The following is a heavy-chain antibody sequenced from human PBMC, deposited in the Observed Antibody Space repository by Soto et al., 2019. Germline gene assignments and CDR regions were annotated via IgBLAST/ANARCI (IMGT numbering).Heavy chain of an antibody. V-gene: IGHV2-5*02. D-gene: IGHD6-19*01. Sequence: QITLKESGPTLVKPTQTLTLTCTFSGFSLSSTRMAVGWIRQPPGKALEWLALIYWDDDKRYSPFLKSRLTIXXXTXXNPVVLTMSNIVPLVTPRYYCAHIVVAGLGYYFDYWGQGTLVTVSS. CDR2: IYWDDDK. CDR1: GFSLSSTRMA. CDR3: AHIVVAGLGYYFDY. J-gene: IGHJ4*02.